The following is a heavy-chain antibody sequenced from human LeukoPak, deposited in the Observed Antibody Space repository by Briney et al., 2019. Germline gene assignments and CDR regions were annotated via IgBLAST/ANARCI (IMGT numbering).Heavy chain of an antibody. CDR2: FCYSGST. CDR1: GGSITSTSYY. J-gene: IGHJ4*02. D-gene: IGHD5-24*01. V-gene: IGHV4-39*01. Sequence: PSETLSLTCTVSGGSITSTSYYWGWIRQPPGKGLEWIGSFCYSGSTYSNPSLKSRVTISVDTSKNQFSLKLSSVTAADTAMYYCARGRVEMATIDFDYWGQGTLVTVSS. CDR3: ARGRVEMATIDFDY.